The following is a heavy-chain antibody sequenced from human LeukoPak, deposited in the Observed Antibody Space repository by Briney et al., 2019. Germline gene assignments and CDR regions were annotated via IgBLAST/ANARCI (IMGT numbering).Heavy chain of an antibody. J-gene: IGHJ4*02. CDR2: ISGNGAST. Sequence: GGSLRLSCAASGFTFGSYALSWVRQAPGKGLEWVSAISGNGASTYYAVSVRGRFTISRDNSKNNLFLQMNSPRAEDTALYYCAKWCHNSGWDQKVDYWGQGTLVTVSS. CDR3: AKWCHNSGWDQKVDY. D-gene: IGHD6-25*01. CDR1: GFTFGSYA. V-gene: IGHV3-23*01.